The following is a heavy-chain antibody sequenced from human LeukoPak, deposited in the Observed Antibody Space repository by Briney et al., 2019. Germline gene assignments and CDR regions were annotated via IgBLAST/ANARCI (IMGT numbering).Heavy chain of an antibody. V-gene: IGHV4-30-2*01. Sequence: SETLSLTCTVSGGSISSGGYYWSWIRQPPGKGLEWIGYIYHSGSTYYNPSLKSRVTISVDRSKNQFSLKLSSVTAADTAVYYCARAGQIEYFDTGGLVEYWGAFDAWGQGTMVTVSP. J-gene: IGHJ3*01. CDR2: IYHSGST. CDR1: GGSISSGGYY. D-gene: IGHD2-8*02. CDR3: ARAGQIEYFDTGGLVEYWGAFDA.